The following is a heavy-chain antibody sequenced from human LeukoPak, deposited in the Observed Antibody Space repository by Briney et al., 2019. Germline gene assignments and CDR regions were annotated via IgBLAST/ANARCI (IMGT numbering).Heavy chain of an antibody. V-gene: IGHV5-51*01. D-gene: IGHD3-10*01. Sequence: PAGSLKISCKGSGYSFTSYWIGWVRQMPGKGLEWMGIIHPGDSDTRYSPSFQGQVTISADRSISTAYLQWSSLKASDTAMYYCARRMVRGVITSPFDYWGQGTLVTVSS. J-gene: IGHJ4*02. CDR2: IHPGDSDT. CDR3: ARRMVRGVITSPFDY. CDR1: GYSFTSYW.